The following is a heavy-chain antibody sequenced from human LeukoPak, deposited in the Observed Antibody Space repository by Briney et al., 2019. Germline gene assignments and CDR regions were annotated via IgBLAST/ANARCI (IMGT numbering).Heavy chain of an antibody. CDR2: ISSSGSTI. V-gene: IGHV3-11*01. J-gene: IGHJ4*02. CDR1: GFTFSDYY. CDR3: ARALGDYDFWSCDY. D-gene: IGHD3-3*01. Sequence: GGSLRLSCAASGFTFSDYYMSWIRQAPGKGLEWVSYISSSGSTIYYADSVKGRFTISRDSAKNSLYLQMNSLRAEDTAVYYCARALGDYDFWSCDYWGQGTLVTVSS.